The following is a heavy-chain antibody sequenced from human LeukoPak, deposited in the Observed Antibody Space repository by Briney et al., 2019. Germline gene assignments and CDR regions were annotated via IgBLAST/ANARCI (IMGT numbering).Heavy chain of an antibody. CDR2: IVVGSGNT. V-gene: IGHV1-58*01. Sequence: SVKVSCKASGFTFTSSAVQWVRQARGQRLEWIRWIVVGSGNTNYAQKFQERVTITRDMSTSTAYMELSSLRSEDTAVYYCAARLWFGELSLIDYWGQGTLVTVSS. CDR1: GFTFTSSA. CDR3: AARLWFGELSLIDY. D-gene: IGHD3-10*01. J-gene: IGHJ4*02.